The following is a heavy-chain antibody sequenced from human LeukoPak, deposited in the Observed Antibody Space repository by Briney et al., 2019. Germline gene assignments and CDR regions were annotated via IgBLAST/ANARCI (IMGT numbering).Heavy chain of an antibody. D-gene: IGHD3-10*01. CDR1: GGSFSGYY. V-gene: IGHV4-34*01. CDR3: GSALQPYYYYGSGSISYFDY. CDR2: INHSGST. J-gene: IGHJ4*02. Sequence: SETLSLTCAVYGGSFSGYYWSWIRQPPGKGLEWIGEINHSGSTNYNPSLKSRVTISVDTSKNQFSPKLSSVTAADTAVYYCGSALQPYYYYGSGSISYFDYWGQGTLVIVSS.